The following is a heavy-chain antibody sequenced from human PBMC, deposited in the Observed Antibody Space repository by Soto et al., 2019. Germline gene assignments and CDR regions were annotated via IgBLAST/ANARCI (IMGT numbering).Heavy chain of an antibody. CDR3: ASEGVIFPRPYYYYYMDV. J-gene: IGHJ6*03. CDR1: GFTFSSYG. Sequence: PGGSLRLSCAASGFTFSSYGMHWVRQAPGKGLEWVAVIWYDGSNKYYADSVKGRFTISRDNSKNTLYLQMNSLRAEDTAVYYCASEGVIFPRPYYYYYMDVWGKGTTVTVSS. CDR2: IWYDGSNK. V-gene: IGHV3-33*01. D-gene: IGHD3-16*02.